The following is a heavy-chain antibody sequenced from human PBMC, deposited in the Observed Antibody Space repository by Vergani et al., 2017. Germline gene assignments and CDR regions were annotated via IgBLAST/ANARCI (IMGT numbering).Heavy chain of an antibody. CDR3: ARDLGPVVRKNWLLPYYYGMDV. J-gene: IGHJ6*02. CDR2: IYTSGST. V-gene: IGHV4-61*02. Sequence: QVQLQESGPGLVKPSETLSLTCTVSGGSISSGSYYWSWIRQPAGKGLEWIGRIYTSGSTNYNPSLKSRVTISVDTSKNQFSLKLSSVTAADTAVYYCARDLGPVVRKNWLLPYYYGMDVWGQGTTVTVSS. D-gene: IGHD3-9*01. CDR1: GGSISSGSYY.